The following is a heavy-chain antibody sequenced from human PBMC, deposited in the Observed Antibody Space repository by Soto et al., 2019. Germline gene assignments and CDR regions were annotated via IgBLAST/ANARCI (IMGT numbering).Heavy chain of an antibody. CDR1: GFTFSSYG. J-gene: IGHJ6*02. D-gene: IGHD3-3*01. CDR3: AKDKYRTIFGVLIMRYYGMDV. CDR2: ISYDGSNK. V-gene: IGHV3-30*18. Sequence: QVQLVESGGGVVQPGRSLRLSCAASGFTFSSYGMHWVRQAPGKGLEWVAVISYDGSNKYYADSVKGRFTISRDNSKNTLYLQMNSLRAEDTAVYYCAKDKYRTIFGVLIMRYYGMDVWGQGTTVTVSS.